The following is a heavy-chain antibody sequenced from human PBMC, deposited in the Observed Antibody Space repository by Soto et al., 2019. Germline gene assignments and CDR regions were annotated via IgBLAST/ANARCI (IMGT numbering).Heavy chain of an antibody. J-gene: IGHJ5*02. Sequence: PGESLKISCKGSGYSFTSYWISWVRQMPGKGLEWMGRIDPSDSYTNYSPSFQGHVTISADKSISTAYLQWSSLKASDTAMYYCARHDTLPPPEDIVVVVAGTDWFVPWGQGTLVTVSS. CDR1: GYSFTSYW. CDR2: IDPSDSYT. CDR3: ARHDTLPPPEDIVVVVAGTDWFVP. V-gene: IGHV5-10-1*01. D-gene: IGHD2-15*01.